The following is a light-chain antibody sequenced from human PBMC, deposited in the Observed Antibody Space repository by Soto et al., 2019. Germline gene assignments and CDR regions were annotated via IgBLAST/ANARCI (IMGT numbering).Light chain of an antibody. Sequence: DIQMTQSPSTLSASVGDRVTITCRASQGISDWLAWYQQKPGKPPRLLIYDSSSLDTVVPSRFSGSGYGTEFTLTISGLQPEDFATFYCQQYDSFPWTFGQGTKVDIK. CDR2: DSS. CDR3: QQYDSFPWT. CDR1: QGISDW. J-gene: IGKJ1*01. V-gene: IGKV1-5*01.